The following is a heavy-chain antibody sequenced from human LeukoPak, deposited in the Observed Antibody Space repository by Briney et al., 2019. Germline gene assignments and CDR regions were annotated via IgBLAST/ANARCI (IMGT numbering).Heavy chain of an antibody. CDR1: GGTFSRYA. D-gene: IGHD1-1*01. J-gene: IGHJ6*03. CDR2: IIPIFGTA. CDR3: ARGRERDYYYYYMDV. V-gene: IGHV1-69*05. Sequence: GASVKVCCKASGGTFSRYAISWVRQAPGQGLEWMGGIIPIFGTANYAQKFQGRVTITTDESASTAYMELSSLRSEDTAVYYCARGRERDYYYYYMDVWGKGTTVTVSS.